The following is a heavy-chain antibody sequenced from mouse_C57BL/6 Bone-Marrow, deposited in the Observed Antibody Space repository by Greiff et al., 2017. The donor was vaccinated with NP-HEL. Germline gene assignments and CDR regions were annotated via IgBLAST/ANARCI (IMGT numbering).Heavy chain of an antibody. V-gene: IGHV1-82*01. Sequence: VQLQQSGPELVKPGASVKISCKASGYAFSSSWLNWVKQRPGKGLEWIGRIYPGDGDTNYNGKFKGKATLTADKSSSTAYMQLSSLTSEDSAVYFCASLYGSSPWYFDVGGTGTTVTVSS. CDR2: IYPGDGDT. CDR3: ASLYGSSPWYFDV. J-gene: IGHJ1*03. D-gene: IGHD1-1*01. CDR1: GYAFSSSW.